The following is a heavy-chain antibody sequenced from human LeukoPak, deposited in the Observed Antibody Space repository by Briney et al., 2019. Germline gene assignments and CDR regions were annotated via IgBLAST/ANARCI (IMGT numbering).Heavy chain of an antibody. CDR2: INHSGST. D-gene: IGHD2-21*02. V-gene: IGHV4-34*01. CDR1: GGSFSGYY. Sequence: PSETLSLTCAVYGGSFSGYYWSWIRQPPGKGLEWIGEINHSGSTNYNPSLKSRVTISVDTSKNQFSLKLSSVTAADTAVYYCARGRPRIVVVTALGLYPWGQGTLVTVSS. J-gene: IGHJ5*02. CDR3: ARGRPRIVVVTALGLYP.